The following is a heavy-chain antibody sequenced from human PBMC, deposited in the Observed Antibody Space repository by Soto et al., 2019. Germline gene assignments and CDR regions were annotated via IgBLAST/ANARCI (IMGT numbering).Heavy chain of an antibody. D-gene: IGHD2-15*01. V-gene: IGHV1-3*01. CDR3: AREDPYCSGGSCYKLKAGMDV. CDR1: GYTFTSYA. J-gene: IGHJ6*02. CDR2: INAGNGNT. Sequence: ASVKVSCKASGYTFTSYAMHWVRQAPGQRLEWIGWINAGNGNTKYSQKFQGRVTITRDTSASTAYMELSSLRSEDTAVYYCAREDPYCSGGSCYKLKAGMDVWGQGTTVTVSS.